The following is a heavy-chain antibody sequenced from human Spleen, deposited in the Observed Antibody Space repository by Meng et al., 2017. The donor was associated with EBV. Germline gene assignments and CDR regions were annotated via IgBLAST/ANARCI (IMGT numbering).Heavy chain of an antibody. V-gene: IGHV1-69*17. J-gene: IGHJ4*02. D-gene: IGHD5-12*01. CDR1: GGTFSNYG. CDR2: ITPLYGIA. Sequence: VTLVQSGAEVQKPVSSVKVSCKASGGTFSNYGISWGRQTPGQGLEWMGEITPLYGIANYAEKFQGRVTITADTSTSSAYMELSSLTSDDTAVYYCVRDLWLRFGDCVWGQGTLVTVSS. CDR3: VRDLWLRFGDCV.